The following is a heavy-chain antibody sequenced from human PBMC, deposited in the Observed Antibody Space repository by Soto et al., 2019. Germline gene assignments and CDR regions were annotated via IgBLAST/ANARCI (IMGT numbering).Heavy chain of an antibody. D-gene: IGHD6-19*01. V-gene: IGHV3-23*01. J-gene: IGHJ4*02. CDR2: ISGSGGST. Sequence: GESLKISCAASGFTFSSYAMSWVRQAPGKGLEWVSAISGSGGSTYYADSVKGRFTISRDNSKNTLYLQMNSLRAEDTAVYYCAKILGIAVSFCLYWGQGTLVTVSS. CDR1: GFTFSSYA. CDR3: AKILGIAVSFCLY.